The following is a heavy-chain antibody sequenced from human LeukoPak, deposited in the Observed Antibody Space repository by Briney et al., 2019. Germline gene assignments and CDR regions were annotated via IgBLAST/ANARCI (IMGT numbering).Heavy chain of an antibody. V-gene: IGHV3-48*02. J-gene: IGHJ4*02. CDR3: ARGQPRIAVADYYFDF. Sequence: PGGSLRLSRAAPGFTFTTYTMNWGRQAPGKGLEWISYISSRSTTIYYANSVKGRFTISRDNAQNSLYLQMSSLRDDDTALYYCARGQPRIAVADYYFDFWGQGALVTVSS. CDR1: GFTFTTYT. CDR2: ISSRSTTI. D-gene: IGHD6-19*01.